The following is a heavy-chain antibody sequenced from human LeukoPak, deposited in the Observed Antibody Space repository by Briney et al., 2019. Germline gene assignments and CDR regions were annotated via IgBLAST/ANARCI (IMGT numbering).Heavy chain of an antibody. V-gene: IGHV3-73*01. Sequence: GGSLKLSLAASGFTFSGSARHWFRQASGKGLEGVGRIRSKANSYATAYAASVKGRFTISRDDSKNTAYLQMNSLKTEDTAVYYCTRLARSITMVRGVILIYYYYYGMDVWGKGTTVTVSS. CDR2: IRSKANSYAT. CDR1: GFTFSGSA. J-gene: IGHJ6*04. D-gene: IGHD3-10*01. CDR3: TRLARSITMVRGVILIYYYYYGMDV.